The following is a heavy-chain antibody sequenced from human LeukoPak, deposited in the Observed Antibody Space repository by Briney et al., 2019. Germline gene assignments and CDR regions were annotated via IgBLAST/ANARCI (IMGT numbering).Heavy chain of an antibody. Sequence: ASVKVSCKTSGYRFNVYDILWVRQAPGHGLDYVGWISTYTGRANYAQKFQGRVSVITDTSTSTAYLELTNLTSSDTGLYYCARADGTNSGTNAFDVWGLGTMVTVAS. CDR1: GYRFNVYD. D-gene: IGHD4-23*01. V-gene: IGHV1-18*01. CDR2: ISTYTGRA. CDR3: ARADGTNSGTNAFDV. J-gene: IGHJ3*01.